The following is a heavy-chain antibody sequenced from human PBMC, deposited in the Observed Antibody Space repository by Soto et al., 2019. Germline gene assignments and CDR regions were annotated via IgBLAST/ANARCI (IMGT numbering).Heavy chain of an antibody. J-gene: IGHJ4*02. CDR2: INHSGST. V-gene: IGHV4-34*01. CDR1: GGSFSGYY. CDR3: ARDYGDRFDY. Sequence: PSETLSLTCAVYGGSFSGYYWSWIRQPPGKGLEWIGEINHSGSTNYNPSLKSRVTISVDTSKNQFSLKLSSVTAADTAVYYCARDYGDRFDYWGQGTLVT. D-gene: IGHD4-17*01.